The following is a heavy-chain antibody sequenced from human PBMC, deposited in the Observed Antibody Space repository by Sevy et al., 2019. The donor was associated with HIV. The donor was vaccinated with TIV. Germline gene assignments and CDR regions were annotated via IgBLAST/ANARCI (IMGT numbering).Heavy chain of an antibody. CDR2: ISGGGGGT. CDR1: GFTFNNYA. Sequence: GGSLRLSCAASGFTFNNYAMSWVRQAPGKGLEGKGLEWVSTISGGGGGTYYADSVRGRVTISRDNSKKTLYRQVNSLRVEDTAVYYCAKHYIHDIADGWYFDLWGRGTLVTVSS. CDR3: AKHYIHDIADGWYFDL. D-gene: IGHD6-13*01. V-gene: IGHV3-23*01. J-gene: IGHJ2*01.